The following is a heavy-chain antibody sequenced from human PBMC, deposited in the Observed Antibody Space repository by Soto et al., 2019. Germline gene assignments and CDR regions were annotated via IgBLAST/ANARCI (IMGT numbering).Heavy chain of an antibody. Sequence: VAVIWYDGSNKYYADSVKGRFTISRDNSKNTLYLQMNSLRAEDTAVYYCARTGGSSSWYYYYGMDVWGQGTTVTVSS. D-gene: IGHD6-13*01. CDR3: ARTGGSSSWYYYYGMDV. CDR2: IWYDGSNK. J-gene: IGHJ6*02. V-gene: IGHV3-33*01.